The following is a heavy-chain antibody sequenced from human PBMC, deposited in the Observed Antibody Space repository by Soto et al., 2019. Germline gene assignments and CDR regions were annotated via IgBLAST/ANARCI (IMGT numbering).Heavy chain of an antibody. J-gene: IGHJ4*02. V-gene: IGHV3-21*01. CDR1: GFTFSSYS. CDR3: ARDGRIAAAGFDY. CDR2: ISSSSSYI. Sequence: EVQLVESGGGLVKPGGPLRLSCAASGFTFSSYSMNWVRQAPGKGLEWVSSISSSSSYIYYADSVKGRFTISRDNAKNSLYLQMNSLRAEDTAVYYCARDGRIAAAGFDYWGQGTLVTVSS. D-gene: IGHD6-13*01.